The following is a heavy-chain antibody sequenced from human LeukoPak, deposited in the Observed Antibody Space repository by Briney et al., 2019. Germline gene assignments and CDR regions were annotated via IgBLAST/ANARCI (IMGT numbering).Heavy chain of an antibody. V-gene: IGHV4-4*02. Sequence: SETLSLTCAVSGGSISSSNWWSWVRQPPGKGLEWIGEIYHSGSTNYNPSLKSRVTISVDRSKNQFSLKLSSVTAADTAVYYCARHSSSWYGQGWFDPWGQGTLVTVSS. J-gene: IGHJ5*02. D-gene: IGHD6-13*01. CDR3: ARHSSSWYGQGWFDP. CDR2: IYHSGST. CDR1: GGSISSSNW.